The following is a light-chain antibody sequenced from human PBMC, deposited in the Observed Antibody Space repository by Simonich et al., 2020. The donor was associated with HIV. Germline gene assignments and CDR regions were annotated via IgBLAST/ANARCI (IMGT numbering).Light chain of an antibody. CDR3: QQYHNWPPYT. V-gene: IGKV3-15*01. CDR2: GAS. Sequence: EIVMTQSPATLSVSPGERATLSCRASQSVSSNLAWYQQNPGQATRLLIYGASTRATGIPARFSGSGSGTEFTLTISSLQSEDFAVYYCQQYHNWPPYTFGQGTKLEIK. J-gene: IGKJ2*01. CDR1: QSVSSN.